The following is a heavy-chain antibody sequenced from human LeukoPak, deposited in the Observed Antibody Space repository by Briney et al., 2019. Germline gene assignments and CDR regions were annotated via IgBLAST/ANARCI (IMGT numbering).Heavy chain of an antibody. CDR3: VKDKRGLGYCSGVSCYHLVY. Sequence: SGGSLRLSCAASGFRFSDYYMSWIRQAPGKGLEWFSYISSPGSTTYYADSVKGRFTISRDNSKNTVYLQMNSLRAEDTAMYYCVKDKRGLGYCSGVSCYHLVYWGQGTLVTVSS. V-gene: IGHV3-11*04. D-gene: IGHD2-15*01. J-gene: IGHJ4*02. CDR2: ISSPGSTT. CDR1: GFRFSDYY.